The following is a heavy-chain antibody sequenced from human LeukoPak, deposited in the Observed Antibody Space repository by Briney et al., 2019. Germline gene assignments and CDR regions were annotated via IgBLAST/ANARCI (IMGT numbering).Heavy chain of an antibody. CDR3: VRGLTVAGNFDS. V-gene: IGHV3-74*01. J-gene: IGHJ4*02. CDR2: INSDGSST. CDR1: GLTFSTYW. D-gene: IGHD6-19*01. Sequence: PGGSLRLSCAASGLTFSTYWMHWVRQAPGKGLVWVSRINSDGSSTSYADSVKGRFTISRDNAKNTLHLQMNSLRAEDTAVYYCVRGLTVAGNFDSWGQGTLVTVSS.